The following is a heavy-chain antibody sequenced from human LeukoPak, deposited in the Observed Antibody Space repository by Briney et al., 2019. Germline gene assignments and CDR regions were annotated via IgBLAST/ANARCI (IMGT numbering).Heavy chain of an antibody. CDR2: INHSGST. CDR1: GGSFGGYY. D-gene: IGHD3-10*01. Sequence: SETLSLTCAVYGGSFGGYYWSWIRQPPGKGLEWIGEINHSGSTNYNPSLKSRVTISVDTSKNQFSLKLSSVTAADTAVYYCARGVWFGELLTRMSPFDYWGQGTLVTVSS. V-gene: IGHV4-34*01. J-gene: IGHJ4*02. CDR3: ARGVWFGELLTRMSPFDY.